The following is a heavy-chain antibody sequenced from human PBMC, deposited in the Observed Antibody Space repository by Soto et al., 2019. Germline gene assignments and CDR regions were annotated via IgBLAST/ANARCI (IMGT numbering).Heavy chain of an antibody. Sequence: QVQLVQSGAEEKKPGASVKVSCKASGYTFTSYAMHWVRQAPGQRLEWMGWINAGNGNTKYSQKFQVRVTITRDTSASTAYMELSSLRYEDTAVYYCARDRVAVAGGAGLGYWGHGTLVTVSS. D-gene: IGHD6-19*01. CDR3: ARDRVAVAGGAGLGY. CDR1: GYTFTSYA. CDR2: INAGNGNT. V-gene: IGHV1-3*05. J-gene: IGHJ4*01.